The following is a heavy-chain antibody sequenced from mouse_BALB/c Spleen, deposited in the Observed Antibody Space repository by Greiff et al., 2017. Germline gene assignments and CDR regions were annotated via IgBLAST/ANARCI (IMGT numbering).Heavy chain of an antibody. V-gene: IGHV5-17*02. J-gene: IGHJ4*01. Sequence: EVKVVESGGGLVQPGGSRKLSCAASGFTFSSFGMHWVRQAPEKGLEWVAYISSGSSTIYYADTVKGRFTISRDNPKNTLFLQMTSLRSEDTAMYYCARSGLRRYYYAMDYWGQGTSVTVSS. CDR1: GFTFSSFG. CDR2: ISSGSSTI. D-gene: IGHD2-4*01. CDR3: ARSGLRRYYYAMDY.